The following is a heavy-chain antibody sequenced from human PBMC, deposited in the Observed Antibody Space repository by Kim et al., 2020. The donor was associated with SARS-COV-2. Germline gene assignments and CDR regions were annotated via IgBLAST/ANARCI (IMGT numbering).Heavy chain of an antibody. V-gene: IGHV3-33*01. J-gene: IGHJ6*02. Sequence: GGSLRLSCAASGFTFSSYGMHWVRQAPGKGLEWVALIWYDGSNKYYADSVKGRFTISRDNSKNTLFLQMNSLRAEDTAVYYCARGDLQWLVDYYYYGLDVWGQGTTGTVSS. D-gene: IGHD6-19*01. CDR3: ARGDLQWLVDYYYYGLDV. CDR2: IWYDGSNK. CDR1: GFTFSSYG.